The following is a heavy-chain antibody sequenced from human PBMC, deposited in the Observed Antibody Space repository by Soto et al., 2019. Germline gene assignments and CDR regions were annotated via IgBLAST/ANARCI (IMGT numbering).Heavy chain of an antibody. Sequence: QVQLVQSGAEVKKPGSSVKVSCKASGGTFSSYTISWVRQAPGQGLEWMGRIIPILGIANYAQKFQGRVTITADKSTSTAYMELSSLRSEETAVYYCARDPPYNSSLYEKEDYWGQGTLITFSS. CDR1: GGTFSSYT. D-gene: IGHD6-13*01. V-gene: IGHV1-69*08. J-gene: IGHJ4*02. CDR3: ARDPPYNSSLYEKEDY. CDR2: IIPILGIA.